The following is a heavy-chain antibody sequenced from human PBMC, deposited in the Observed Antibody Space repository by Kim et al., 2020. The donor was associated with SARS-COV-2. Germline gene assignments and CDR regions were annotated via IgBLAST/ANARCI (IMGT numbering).Heavy chain of an antibody. J-gene: IGHJ4*02. V-gene: IGHV3-30*03. CDR2: ISADESNK. CDR1: GFTFGSAH. Sequence: GGSLRLSCAGSGFTFGSAHMHWVRQAPGKGLEWVALISADESNKDYVDSVKGRFTVSRDNSQNTLFLQIDSLTAEDTAVYYCAREGNSSGRAGTFDNWGQGTLVTVSA. CDR3: AREGNSSGRAGTFDN. D-gene: IGHD6-19*01.